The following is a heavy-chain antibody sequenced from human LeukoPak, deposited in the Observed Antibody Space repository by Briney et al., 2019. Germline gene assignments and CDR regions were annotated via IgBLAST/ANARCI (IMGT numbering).Heavy chain of an antibody. CDR3: AKLGGPFDY. V-gene: IGHV3-66*04. CDR2: IYSGGST. J-gene: IGHJ4*02. CDR1: EFSVGSNY. D-gene: IGHD3-3*01. Sequence: PGGSLRLSCAASEFSVGSNYMTWVRQAPGKGLEWVSLIYSGGSTYYADSVKGRFTISRDNSKNTLYLQVNSLRAEDTAVYYCAKLGGPFDYWGQGTLVTVSS.